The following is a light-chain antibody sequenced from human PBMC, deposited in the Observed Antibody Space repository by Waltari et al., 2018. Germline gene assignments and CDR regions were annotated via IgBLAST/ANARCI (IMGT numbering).Light chain of an antibody. J-gene: IGKJ3*01. CDR1: QSISRN. CDR2: SAS. CDR3: QHRGHWPPDAT. Sequence: EVLMTQSPAIVSVSPGERATLSCRASQSISRNLAWYQQKPGRPPRLLMHSASIRATGIPARFSGSGSGTDFTLTISSLEPEDFAVYYCQHRGHWPPDATFGPGTKVDIK. V-gene: IGKV3-11*01.